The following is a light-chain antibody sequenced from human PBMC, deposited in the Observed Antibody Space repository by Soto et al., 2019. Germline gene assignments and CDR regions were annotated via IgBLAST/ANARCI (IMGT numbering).Light chain of an antibody. J-gene: IGKJ1*01. CDR2: GAS. Sequence: EIVLTQSPGTLSLSPGERATLSCRASQSVSSSYLAWYQQKPGQAPRLLIYGASSRATGIPDRFSGSGSGTDFTITISRLEPEDFAVYYCQQYANSPGTFGQGTKVEIK. CDR3: QQYANSPGT. CDR1: QSVSSSY. V-gene: IGKV3-20*01.